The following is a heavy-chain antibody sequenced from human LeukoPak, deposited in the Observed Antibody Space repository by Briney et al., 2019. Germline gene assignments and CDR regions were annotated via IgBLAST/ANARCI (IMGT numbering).Heavy chain of an antibody. Sequence: SETLSLTCAVYGGSFSGYYWSWIRQPPGKGLEWIGEINHSGSTNYNPSLKSRVTISVDTSKNQFSLKLSSVTAADTAVYYCARGRHRLQVRGVIPPLHYWGQGTLVTVSS. D-gene: IGHD3-10*01. V-gene: IGHV4-34*01. CDR1: GGSFSGYY. CDR3: ARGRHRLQVRGVIPPLHY. CDR2: INHSGST. J-gene: IGHJ4*02.